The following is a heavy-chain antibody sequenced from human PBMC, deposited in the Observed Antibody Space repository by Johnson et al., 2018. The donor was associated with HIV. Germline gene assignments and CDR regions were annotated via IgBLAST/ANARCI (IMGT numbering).Heavy chain of an antibody. D-gene: IGHD2-21*02. CDR1: GFTFSSYG. CDR3: AKDWDVVVTADDAFDI. Sequence: QVQLLESGGGVVQPGGSLILSCAASGFTFSSYGMHWVRQAPGKGLEWVAFIRYDGSNKYYADSVKGRFTISRDNSKNTLYLQMNSLRAEDTAVYYCAKDWDVVVTADDAFDIWGQGTMVTVSS. V-gene: IGHV3-30*02. J-gene: IGHJ3*02. CDR2: IRYDGSNK.